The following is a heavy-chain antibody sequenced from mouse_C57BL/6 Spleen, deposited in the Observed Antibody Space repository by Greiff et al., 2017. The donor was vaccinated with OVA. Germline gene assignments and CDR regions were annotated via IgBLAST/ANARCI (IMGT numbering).Heavy chain of an antibody. CDR1: GYTFTSYW. Sequence: QVQLQQPGAELVRPGSSVKLSCKASGYTFTSYWMHWVKQRPIQGLEWIGNIDPSDSETHYNQKFKDKATLTVDKSSSTAYMQLSSLTSEDSAVYYCARSYSNLDYFDYWGQGTTLTVSA. J-gene: IGHJ2*01. D-gene: IGHD2-5*01. V-gene: IGHV1-52*01. CDR2: IDPSDSET. CDR3: ARSYSNLDYFDY.